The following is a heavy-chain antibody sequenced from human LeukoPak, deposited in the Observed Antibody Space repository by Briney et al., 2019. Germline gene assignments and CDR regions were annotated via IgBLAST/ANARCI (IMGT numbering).Heavy chain of an antibody. D-gene: IGHD2-2*02. CDR2: IYTSGSP. V-gene: IGHV4-61*02. CDR3: ARDAGYCSSTSCYTEDAVDI. Sequence: SETLSLTCTVSGGSISSGSYYWSWIRQPAGKGLEWIGCIYTSGSPNNNPSLKSRVTISVDSSKNQFSLKLRYVTAADTAVYYCARDAGYCSSTSCYTEDAVDIWGQGTMVTVSS. J-gene: IGHJ3*02. CDR1: GGSISSGSYY.